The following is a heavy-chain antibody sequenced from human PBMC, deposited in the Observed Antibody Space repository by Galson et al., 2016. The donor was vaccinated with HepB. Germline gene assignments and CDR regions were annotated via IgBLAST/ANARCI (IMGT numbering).Heavy chain of an antibody. V-gene: IGHV3-21*01. CDR3: AREYWGTSFDY. Sequence: SLRLSCAASGITFHRSSMNWVRQAPGKGLEWVSSISSRSGQISYADSVKGRFTISRDNAKNLVFLEMNSLRAEDTAVYYCAREYWGTSFDYWGQGTLVTVSS. D-gene: IGHD2-2*01. J-gene: IGHJ4*02. CDR2: ISSRSGQI. CDR1: GITFHRSS.